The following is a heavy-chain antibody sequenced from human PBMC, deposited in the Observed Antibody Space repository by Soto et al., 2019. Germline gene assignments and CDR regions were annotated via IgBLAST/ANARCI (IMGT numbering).Heavy chain of an antibody. D-gene: IGHD5-18*01. CDR1: GGTFSSYA. Sequence: ASVKVSCKPSGGTFSSYAISWVRQAPGQGLEWVGVIIPILGIANYAQKFQGRVTLTPEKSTSTAYMELSSLRSEDTAVYYGERVTARSVDCCCGMDVWGQGTTVTVSS. CDR2: IIPILGIA. CDR3: ERVTARSVDCCCGMDV. V-gene: IGHV1-69*10. J-gene: IGHJ6*02.